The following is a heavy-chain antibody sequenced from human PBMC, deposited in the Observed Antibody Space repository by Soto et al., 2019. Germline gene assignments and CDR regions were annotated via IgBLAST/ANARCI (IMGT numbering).Heavy chain of an antibody. Sequence: GGSLRLSCAASGFTFSSYSMNWVRQAPGKGLEWVSSISSSSSYIYYADPVKGRFTISRDNAKNSLYLQMNSLRAEDTAVYYCARREGDSSGYYYYYYGMDVWGQGTTVTVSS. CDR1: GFTFSSYS. CDR3: ARREGDSSGYYYYYYGMDV. CDR2: ISSSSSYI. D-gene: IGHD3-22*01. V-gene: IGHV3-21*01. J-gene: IGHJ6*02.